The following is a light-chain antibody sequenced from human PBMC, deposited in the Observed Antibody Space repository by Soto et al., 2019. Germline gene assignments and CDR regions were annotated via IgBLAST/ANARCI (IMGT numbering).Light chain of an antibody. CDR3: QQYGSSLGVT. Sequence: EIVLTQSPGTLSLSPGERATLSCRASQSVSSSYLAWYQQKPGQAPRLLLYGASSRATCSPDRFSGSGSGTDFTLTIIRLEPEDVAVYYCQQYGSSLGVTFGGGTKVEIK. V-gene: IGKV3-20*01. J-gene: IGKJ4*01. CDR1: QSVSSSY. CDR2: GAS.